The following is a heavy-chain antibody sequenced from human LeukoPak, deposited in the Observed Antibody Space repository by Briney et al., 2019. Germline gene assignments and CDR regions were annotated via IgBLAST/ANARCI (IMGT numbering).Heavy chain of an antibody. Sequence: ASETLSLTCTVSGGSISSRTYYWAWIRQPPGKGLEWIGSINYSGQLTSNPSLKSRVTVSLDTSRNQFSLTLSSVTAADTAVYYCARDFGDWRTDYWGQGTLVTVSS. J-gene: IGHJ4*02. CDR3: ARDFGDWRTDY. CDR1: GGSISSRTYY. D-gene: IGHD2-21*02. V-gene: IGHV4-39*07. CDR2: INYSGQL.